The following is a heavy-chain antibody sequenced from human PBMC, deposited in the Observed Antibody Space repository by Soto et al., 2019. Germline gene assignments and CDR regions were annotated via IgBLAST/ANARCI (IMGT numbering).Heavy chain of an antibody. Sequence: EVQLVESGGGLVQPGGSLSLSCAASGFTFSSYGMNWVRQTPGKGLEWVSYISTGSATIYYAESVKGRLTTSRDNAKNSLCLQMGSLRDEDTAVYFCARDSASYSSSYGSYWYFDLWGRGTLVTVSS. CDR2: ISTGSATI. CDR3: ARDSASYSSSYGSYWYFDL. J-gene: IGHJ2*01. V-gene: IGHV3-48*02. D-gene: IGHD6-6*01. CDR1: GFTFSSYG.